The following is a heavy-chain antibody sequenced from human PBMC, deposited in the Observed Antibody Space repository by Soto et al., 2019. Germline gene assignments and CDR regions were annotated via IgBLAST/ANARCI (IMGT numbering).Heavy chain of an antibody. CDR1: GGSISSSSYY. J-gene: IGHJ4*02. CDR3: ARHVRSSGWYVHY. V-gene: IGHV4-39*01. D-gene: IGHD6-19*01. CDR2: IYYSGST. Sequence: QLQLQESGPGLVKPSETLSLTCTVSGGSISSSSYYWGWIRQPPGKGLEWIGSIYYSGSTYYNPSLKSRVTISVDTSKNQFSLKLSSVTAADTAVYYCARHVRSSGWYVHYWGQGTLVTVSS.